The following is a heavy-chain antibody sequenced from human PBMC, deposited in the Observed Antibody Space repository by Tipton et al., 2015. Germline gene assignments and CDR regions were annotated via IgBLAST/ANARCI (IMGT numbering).Heavy chain of an antibody. CDR3: AKVGLIQLWFYYFDY. J-gene: IGHJ4*02. D-gene: IGHD5-18*01. V-gene: IGHV4-31*03. Sequence: TLSLTCTVSGGSISSGGYYWSWIRQHPGKGLEWIGYIYYSGSTYYNPSLKSRVTISADTSKNQFSLKLSSVTAADTAVYYCAKVGLIQLWFYYFDYWGQGTLVTVSS. CDR1: GGSISSGGYY. CDR2: IYYSGST.